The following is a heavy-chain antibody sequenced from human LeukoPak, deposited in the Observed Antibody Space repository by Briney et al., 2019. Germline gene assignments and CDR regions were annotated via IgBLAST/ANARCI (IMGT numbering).Heavy chain of an antibody. CDR2: INHSGAT. Sequence: SETLSLTCAVYGGSFSGYYWSWIRQPPGEGLEWIGEINHSGATNYNPSLKSRVTISLDRSRSQFFLKLSSVTAADTAMYYCARQMTAVSTGFDYWGQGALVTVSS. D-gene: IGHD4-17*01. CDR1: GGSFSGYY. J-gene: IGHJ4*02. V-gene: IGHV4-34*01. CDR3: ARQMTAVSTGFDY.